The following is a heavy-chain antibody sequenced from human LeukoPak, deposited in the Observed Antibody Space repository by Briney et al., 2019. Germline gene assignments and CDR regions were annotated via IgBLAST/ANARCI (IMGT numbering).Heavy chain of an antibody. J-gene: IGHJ6*02. CDR3: ARDLGSYYDSSGDNYYGMDV. CDR2: IIPILGIA. CDR1: GGTFSSYA. V-gene: IGHV1-69*04. D-gene: IGHD3-22*01. Sequence: SVKVSCKASGGTFSSYAISWVRQAPGQGLEWMGRIIPILGIANYAQKFQGRVTITADKSTSTAYMELSSLRSEDTAVYYCARDLGSYYDSSGDNYYGMDVWGQGTTVTVSS.